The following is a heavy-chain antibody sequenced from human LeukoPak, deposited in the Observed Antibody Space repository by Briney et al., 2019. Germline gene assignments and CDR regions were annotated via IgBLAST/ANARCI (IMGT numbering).Heavy chain of an antibody. D-gene: IGHD6-13*01. V-gene: IGHV3-21*01. CDR1: GFTFSSYS. J-gene: IGHJ4*02. CDR3: ARGPAAGLFDY. CDR2: ISSSSSYI. Sequence: GGSLRLSCAASGFTFSSYSMNWVRQAPGKGLEWVSSISSSSSYIYYADSVKGRFTISRDNAKNSLYLQKNSLRAEDTAVYYCARGPAAGLFDYWGQGTLVTVSS.